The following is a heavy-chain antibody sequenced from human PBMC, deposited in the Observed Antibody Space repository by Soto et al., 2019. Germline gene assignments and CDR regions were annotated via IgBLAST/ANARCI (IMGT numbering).Heavy chain of an antibody. CDR1: GRSIRCSNW. J-gene: IGHJ5*02. V-gene: IGHV4-4*02. Sequence: PEETLSLTCAVSGRSIRCSNWCPSVRQPPGRGLEWIGEIYHSGSSNYNSSLKSRVIISVDKSKNQFSLKLSSMTAADTAVYYCARKDYGDYGWFDPWGQGTLVTVSS. CDR3: ARKDYGDYGWFDP. D-gene: IGHD4-17*01. CDR2: IYHSGSS.